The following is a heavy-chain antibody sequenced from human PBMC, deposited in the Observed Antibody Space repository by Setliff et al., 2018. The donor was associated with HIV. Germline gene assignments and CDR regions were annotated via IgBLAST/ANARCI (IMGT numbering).Heavy chain of an antibody. CDR3: ARAQTDYYGMDV. V-gene: IGHV4-59*01. Sequence: SETLSLTCSVSGDSLGSYYWSWIRQPPGKGLEWIGYIYHSGSSNSNPPLKSRVTISGDTSKNQLSLKLSSVTAADTAVYYCARAQTDYYGMDVWGQGTTVTVSS. J-gene: IGHJ6*02. CDR1: GDSLGSYY. CDR2: IYHSGSS.